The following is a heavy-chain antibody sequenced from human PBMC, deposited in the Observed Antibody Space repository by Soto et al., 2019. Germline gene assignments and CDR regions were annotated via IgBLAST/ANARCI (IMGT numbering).Heavy chain of an antibody. J-gene: IGHJ3*02. CDR3: AHPRGFGVFDAYDI. CDR1: GFTFSTYA. V-gene: IGHV3-23*01. D-gene: IGHD3-10*01. Sequence: GGSLRLSCAASGFTFSTYAMSWVRQAPGKGLVWVSAISGSGGSTFYADSVKGRFTISRDNSLNTLYLQMNSLRTEDTAVYYCAHPRGFGVFDAYDIWGQGTMVTVS. CDR2: ISGSGGST.